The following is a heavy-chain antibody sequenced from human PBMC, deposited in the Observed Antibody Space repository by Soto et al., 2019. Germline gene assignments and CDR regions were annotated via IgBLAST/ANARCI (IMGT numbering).Heavy chain of an antibody. J-gene: IGHJ4*02. Sequence: SETLSLTCTVSGGSISSYHWSWIRQPPGKGLEWIGSIYYSGSTYYNPSLKSRVTISVDTSKNQFSLKLSSVTAADTAVYYCARLLTRYSSGCVYWGQGTLVTVSS. CDR2: IYYSGST. CDR1: GGSISSYH. D-gene: IGHD6-19*01. CDR3: ARLLTRYSSGCVY. V-gene: IGHV4-59*05.